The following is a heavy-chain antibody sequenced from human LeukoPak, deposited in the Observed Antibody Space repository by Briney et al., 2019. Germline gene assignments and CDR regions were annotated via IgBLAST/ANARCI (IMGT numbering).Heavy chain of an antibody. V-gene: IGHV3-21*01. CDR2: ISSSSRFL. Sequence: GGSLRLSCGASGFTFSSYGMNWVRRAPGKGLEWVSFISSSSRFLYSSDSLKGRFTISRDNAKNSLFLQMDSLRVEDTAVYYCAREDGSGLRAFDVWGQGTMVTVSS. CDR1: GFTFSSYG. D-gene: IGHD3-10*01. J-gene: IGHJ3*01. CDR3: AREDGSGLRAFDV.